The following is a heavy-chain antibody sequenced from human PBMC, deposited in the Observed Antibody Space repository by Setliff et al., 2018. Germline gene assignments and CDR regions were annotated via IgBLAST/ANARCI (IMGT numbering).Heavy chain of an antibody. V-gene: IGHV4-61*03. D-gene: IGHD4-17*01. CDR1: GGSVSNSGFF. J-gene: IGHJ2*01. CDR3: ARAPPSVPYGDYGPRQYFDL. CDR2: VFHTGST. Sequence: SETLSLTCTVSGGSVSNSGFFWGWLRQAPGKGLEWIGHVFHTGSTKYNPSLRSRVTISVDTSENYFSLRLTSVTAADTAVYYCARAPPSVPYGDYGPRQYFDLWGRGSLVTVSS.